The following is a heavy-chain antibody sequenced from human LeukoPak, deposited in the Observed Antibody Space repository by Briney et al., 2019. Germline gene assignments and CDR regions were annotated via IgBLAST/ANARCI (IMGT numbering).Heavy chain of an antibody. CDR1: GFTFSDYY. CDR3: ARVNGNYDSSGTFDY. V-gene: IGHV3-11*01. J-gene: IGHJ4*02. CDR2: ISSSGSTI. D-gene: IGHD3-22*01. Sequence: GGSLRLSCAASGFTFSDYYMSWIRQAPGKGLGWVSYISSSGSTIYYADSVKGRFTISRDNAKNSLYLQMNSLRAEDTAVYYCARVNGNYDSSGTFDYWGQGTLVTVSS.